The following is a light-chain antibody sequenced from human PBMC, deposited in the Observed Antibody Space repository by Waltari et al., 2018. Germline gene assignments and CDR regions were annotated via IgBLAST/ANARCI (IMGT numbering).Light chain of an antibody. Sequence: DIQMTQSPSTLSASVGARVTITCRASQIISGWLAWYQQQPGKAPKLLIHKASVVESGVPSRFSGSGSGSGIEFTLTISSLQPDDFATYHCQQYSNYPWTFGQGTRVEIK. CDR2: KAS. J-gene: IGKJ1*01. CDR1: QIISGW. V-gene: IGKV1-5*03. CDR3: QQYSNYPWT.